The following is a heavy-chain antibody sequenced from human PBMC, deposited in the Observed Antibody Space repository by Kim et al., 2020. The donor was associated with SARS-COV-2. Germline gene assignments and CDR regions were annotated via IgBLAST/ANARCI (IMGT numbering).Heavy chain of an antibody. J-gene: IGHJ4*02. V-gene: IGHV3-7*01. CDR2: K. D-gene: IGHD6-25*01. CDR3: ASRSSSSGYVDY. Sequence: KYDVDSWKGRFTSTRDNAKNALYMQRNSLRAEDTAVYYCASRSSSSGYVDYWGQGTLVTVSS.